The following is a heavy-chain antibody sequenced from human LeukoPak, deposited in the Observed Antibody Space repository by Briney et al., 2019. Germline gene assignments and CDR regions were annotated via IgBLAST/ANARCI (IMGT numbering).Heavy chain of an antibody. CDR3: AREDSGYDFKY. J-gene: IGHJ4*02. D-gene: IGHD5-12*01. CDR1: GFTFSNFG. Sequence: GGSLRLSCAASGFTFSNFGMHWVRQAPGKGLEWVAVISYDGSIKYYVDSVKGRFTISRDNSDNTLYLQMNSLRAEDTAVYYCAREDSGYDFKYWGRGTLVTVSS. V-gene: IGHV3-30*03. CDR2: ISYDGSIK.